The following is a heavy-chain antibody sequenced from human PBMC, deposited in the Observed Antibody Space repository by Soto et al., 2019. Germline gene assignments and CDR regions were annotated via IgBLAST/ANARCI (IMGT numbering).Heavy chain of an antibody. J-gene: IGHJ4*02. CDR1: GGSVSSGSYY. Sequence: QVQLQESGPGLVKPSETLSLTCTVSGGSVSSGSYYWSWIRQPPGKGLEWIGYIYYSGSTNYNPSLKSRVTISVDTSKNQFSLKLSSVNAADTAVYYCARAQIGYSYGYGPFDYWGQGTLVTVSS. CDR2: IYYSGST. CDR3: ARAQIGYSYGYGPFDY. V-gene: IGHV4-61*01. D-gene: IGHD5-18*01.